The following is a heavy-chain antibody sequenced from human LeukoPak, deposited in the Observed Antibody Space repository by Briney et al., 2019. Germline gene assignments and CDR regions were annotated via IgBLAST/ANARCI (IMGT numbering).Heavy chain of an antibody. CDR2: ISGSGANT. J-gene: IGHJ4*02. Sequence: GGSLRLSCAASGFTFSSCAMNWVRQAPGKGLEWVSTISGSGANTYYADSVKGRFTISRDNSKNTLYLQMNSLRAEDTAVYYCAKKAVGKTGDPGPFAGWGQGTLVTVSS. D-gene: IGHD4-17*01. CDR3: AKKAVGKTGDPGPFAG. CDR1: GFTFSSCA. V-gene: IGHV3-23*01.